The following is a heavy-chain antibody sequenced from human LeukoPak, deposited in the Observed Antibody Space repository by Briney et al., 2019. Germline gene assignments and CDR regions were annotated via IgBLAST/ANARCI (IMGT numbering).Heavy chain of an antibody. CDR2: ISSSSSYI. CDR3: AREGYYDSSGYYPDAFDI. D-gene: IGHD3-22*01. V-gene: IGHV3-21*01. CDR1: GFTFSSYS. J-gene: IGHJ3*02. Sequence: GGSLRLSCAASGFTFSSYSMNWVRQAPGKGLEWVSSISSSSSYIYYADSVKGRFTISRDNAKNSLYLQMNSLRADDTAVYYCAREGYYDSSGYYPDAFDIWGQGTMVTVSS.